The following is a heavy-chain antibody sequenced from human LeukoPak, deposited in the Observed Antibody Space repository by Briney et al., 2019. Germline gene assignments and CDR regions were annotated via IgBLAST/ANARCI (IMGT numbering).Heavy chain of an antibody. CDR2: ISSSSSYI. CDR1: GFTFGSYS. D-gene: IGHD3-22*01. CDR3: ARDLDSSGYYYTFDY. V-gene: IGHV3-21*01. Sequence: GGSLRLSCAASGFTFGSYSMNWVRQAPGKGLEWVSSISSSSSYIYYADSVKGRFTISRDNAKNSLYLQMNSLRAEDTAVYYCARDLDSSGYYYTFDYWGQGTLVTVSS. J-gene: IGHJ4*02.